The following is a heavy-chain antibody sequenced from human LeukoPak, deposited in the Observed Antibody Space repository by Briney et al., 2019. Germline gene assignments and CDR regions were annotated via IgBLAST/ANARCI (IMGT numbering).Heavy chain of an antibody. J-gene: IGHJ4*02. Sequence: GGSLRLSCAASGIAFSRYTMGWVRQAPGKGLEWVSAIDSSGRDTYYADSVRGRFTISRDNSKNTLYLQMNSLRAEDTAVYYCATPPDYWGQGTLVTVSS. CDR2: IDSSGRDT. CDR3: ATPPDY. V-gene: IGHV3-23*01. CDR1: GIAFSRYT.